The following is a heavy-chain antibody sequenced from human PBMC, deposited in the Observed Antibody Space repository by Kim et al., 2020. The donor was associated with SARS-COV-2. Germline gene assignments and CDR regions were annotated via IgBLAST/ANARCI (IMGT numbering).Heavy chain of an antibody. CDR3: ARAREKSFDY. V-gene: IGHV3-30*03. Sequence: GGSLRLSCAASGFSFSSCGIHWVRQAPGKGLEWVAVISNDETYKNYAESVKGRFTISRDNSKNTVDLQMNSLRVEDTAVYYCARAREKSFDYWGQGTLVTVSS. CDR2: ISNDETYK. CDR1: GFSFSSCG. J-gene: IGHJ4*02.